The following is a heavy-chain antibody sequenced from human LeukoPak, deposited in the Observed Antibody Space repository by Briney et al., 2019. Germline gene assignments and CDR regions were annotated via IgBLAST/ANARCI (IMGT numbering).Heavy chain of an antibody. D-gene: IGHD3-9*01. CDR3: ATGPYDILTGYYGYFDY. CDR2: INWNGGST. J-gene: IGHJ4*02. Sequence: GGSLRLSCAASGFTFSDYYMSWIRQAPGKGLEWASGINWNGGSTGYADSVKGRFTISRDNAKNSLYLQMNSLRVEDTALYYCATGPYDILTGYYGYFDYWGQGTLVTVSS. V-gene: IGHV3-20*04. CDR1: GFTFSDYY.